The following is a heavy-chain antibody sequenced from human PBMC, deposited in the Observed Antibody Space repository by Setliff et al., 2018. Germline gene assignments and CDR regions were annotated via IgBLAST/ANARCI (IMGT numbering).Heavy chain of an antibody. CDR2: IIPILGIV. CDR1: GGTFSSYA. V-gene: IGHV1-69*10. D-gene: IGHD1-26*01. CDR3: ARDHKWELPGYKSGMDV. J-gene: IGHJ6*02. Sequence: SVKVSCKASGGTFSSYAISWVRQAPGQGLEWMGGIIPILGIVDYAQKLQGRVTITADKSTSTAYMELRSLRSDDTAVYFCARDHKWELPGYKSGMDVWGQGTTVTVSS.